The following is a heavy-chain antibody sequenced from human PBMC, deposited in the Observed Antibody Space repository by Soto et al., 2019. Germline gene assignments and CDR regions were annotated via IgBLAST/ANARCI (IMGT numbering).Heavy chain of an antibody. V-gene: IGHV5-10-1*01. CDR1: GYSFTSYW. J-gene: IGHJ5*02. CDR2: IDPSDPYT. D-gene: IGHD1-7*01. CDR3: ARTANSRFLDWFDP. Sequence: GESLKISCKGSGYSFTSYWISWVRQMPGKGLERMGRIDPSDPYTNYSPSFQGHVTISADKSLSTAYLQWSSLKASDTAMYYCARTANSRFLDWFDPWGQGPLVT.